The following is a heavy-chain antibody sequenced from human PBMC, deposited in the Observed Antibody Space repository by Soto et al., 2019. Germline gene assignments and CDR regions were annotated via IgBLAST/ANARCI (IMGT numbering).Heavy chain of an antibody. J-gene: IGHJ4*02. D-gene: IGHD7-27*01. V-gene: IGHV1-3*01. CDR1: GYTFSSYA. CDR3: ASDTGDGTFDF. Sequence: QVNLVQSGAEVRKPGASVKVSCKASGYTFSSYAMHWVRQAPGQRLEWMGWINAGYGNTKSSQKFQDRVTISRDTAASTAYMELTSLRSEDTAVYYCASDTGDGTFDFWGQGTLVTVSS. CDR2: INAGYGNT.